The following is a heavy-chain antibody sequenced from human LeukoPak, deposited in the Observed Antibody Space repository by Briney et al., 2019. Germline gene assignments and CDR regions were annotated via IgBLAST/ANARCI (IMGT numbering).Heavy chain of an antibody. Sequence: GGSLRLTCAASGFTFSSYRMKWGRRAPGERVEWVASINHNGNVNYYVDSVKGRFTISRDNAKNSLYLQMSNLRAEDTAVYFCARGGGLDVWGQGATVTVSS. V-gene: IGHV3-7*03. D-gene: IGHD3-16*01. CDR1: GFTFSSYR. CDR3: ARGGGLDV. J-gene: IGHJ6*02. CDR2: INHNGNVN.